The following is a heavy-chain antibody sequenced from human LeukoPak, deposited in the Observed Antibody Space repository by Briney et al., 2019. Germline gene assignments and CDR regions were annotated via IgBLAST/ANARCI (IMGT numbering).Heavy chain of an antibody. CDR3: ARSVLRYFDWLPNMNHPFDP. V-gene: IGHV4-39*01. Sequence: SETLSLTCAVSGGSFSSSTYYWGWIRQPPGKGLEWIGSIYYSGSPYYNPSLKSRVTISVDTSKNQFSLNLSSVTAADTVVYYCARSVLRYFDWLPNMNHPFDPWGQGTLVTVSS. D-gene: IGHD3-9*01. CDR1: GGSFSSSTYY. J-gene: IGHJ5*02. CDR2: IYYSGSP.